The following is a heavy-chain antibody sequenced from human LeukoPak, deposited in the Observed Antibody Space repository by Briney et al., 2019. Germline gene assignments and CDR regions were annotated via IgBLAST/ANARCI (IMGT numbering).Heavy chain of an antibody. Sequence: GASVKVSCKASGGTFSSYAISWVRQAPGQGLEWMGGIIPIFGTANYAQKFQGRVTITTDESTSTAYMELSSLRSEDTAVYYCTRDAPSGYYYVRAFDIWGQGTMVTVSS. V-gene: IGHV1-69*05. D-gene: IGHD3-22*01. CDR2: IIPIFGTA. CDR3: TRDAPSGYYYVRAFDI. J-gene: IGHJ3*02. CDR1: GGTFSSYA.